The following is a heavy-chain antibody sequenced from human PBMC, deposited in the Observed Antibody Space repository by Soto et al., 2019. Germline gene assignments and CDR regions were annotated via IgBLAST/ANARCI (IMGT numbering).Heavy chain of an antibody. CDR3: ARGVIMYFDY. V-gene: IGHV4-31*03. D-gene: IGHD3-10*01. CDR1: VGDISIAGYY. Sequence: SETLSLTYTASVGDISIAGYYWSWIRQHPGKGLEWIGYIYYSGSTYYNPSLKSRVTISVDTSKNQFSLKLSSVTAADTAVYYCARGVIMYFDYWGKGTLVTVSS. J-gene: IGHJ4*02. CDR2: IYYSGST.